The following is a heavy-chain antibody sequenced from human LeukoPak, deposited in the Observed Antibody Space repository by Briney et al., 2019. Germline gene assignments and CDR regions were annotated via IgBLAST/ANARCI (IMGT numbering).Heavy chain of an antibody. CDR2: ISSSGSTI. CDR3: ARDKSSSWYLAADAFDI. J-gene: IGHJ3*02. Sequence: PGGSLRLPCAASGFTFSDYYMSWIRQAPGKGLEWVSYISSSGSTIYYADSVKGRFTISRDNAKNSLYLQMNSLRAEDTAVYYCARDKSSSWYLAADAFDIWGQGTLVTVSS. D-gene: IGHD6-13*01. V-gene: IGHV3-11*04. CDR1: GFTFSDYY.